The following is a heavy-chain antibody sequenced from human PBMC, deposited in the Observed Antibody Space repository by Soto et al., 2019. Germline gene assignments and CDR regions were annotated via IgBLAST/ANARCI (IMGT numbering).Heavy chain of an antibody. V-gene: IGHV1-69*13. D-gene: IGHD3-10*01. J-gene: IGHJ6*02. CDR1: GGTFSSYA. CDR3: ARDFKRRYYYGSGSYFSYYYGMDV. Sequence: GASVKVSCKASGGTFSSYAISWVRQAPGQGLEWMGGIIPIFGTANYAQKFQGRVTITADESTSTAYMELSSLRSEDTAVYYCARDFKRRYYYGSGSYFSYYYGMDVWGQGTTVTVSS. CDR2: IIPIFGTA.